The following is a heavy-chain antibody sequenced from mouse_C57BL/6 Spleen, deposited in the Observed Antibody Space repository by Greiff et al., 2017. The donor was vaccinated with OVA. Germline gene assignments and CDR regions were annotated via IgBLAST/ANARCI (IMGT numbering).Heavy chain of an antibody. Sequence: QVQLQQPGAELVKPGASVKLSCKASGYTFTSYWMHWVKQRPGQGLEWIGMIHPNSGSTNYNEKSKSKATLTVDKSSSTAYMQLSSLTSEDSAVYYCARGSSGYWDYWGQGTTLTVSS. J-gene: IGHJ2*01. CDR2: IHPNSGST. CDR1: GYTFTSYW. CDR3: ARGSSGYWDY. D-gene: IGHD3-2*02. V-gene: IGHV1-64*01.